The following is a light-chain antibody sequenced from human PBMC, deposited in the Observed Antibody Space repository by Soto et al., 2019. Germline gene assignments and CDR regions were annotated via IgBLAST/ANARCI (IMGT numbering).Light chain of an antibody. CDR2: GTS. Sequence: EIVITQSPVTLSFCPLEIATLSCRASQNISRSLAWYQQKPGQGPSLLIYGTSTRAGGVPARFSGGGSGTEFTLTITSLQSEDFAVYYCHQYNGWPRTFGQGTKVDIK. CDR3: HQYNGWPRT. J-gene: IGKJ1*01. V-gene: IGKV3-15*01. CDR1: QNISRS.